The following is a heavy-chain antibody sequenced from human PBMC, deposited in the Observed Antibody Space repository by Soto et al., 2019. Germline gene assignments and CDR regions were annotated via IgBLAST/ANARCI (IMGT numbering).Heavy chain of an antibody. CDR2: MNPNSGNT. CDR1: GYTFTSYD. CDR3: AREKTSYGMDV. Sequence: QVQLVQSGAEVKKPGASVKVSCKASGYTFTSYDINWVRQATGQGLEWMGWMNPNSGNTGYAQKFQXXVTMTRNTSISTAYMDLSSLRSDDPAVYYCAREKTSYGMDVWGQGTTVTVSS. J-gene: IGHJ6*02. V-gene: IGHV1-8*01.